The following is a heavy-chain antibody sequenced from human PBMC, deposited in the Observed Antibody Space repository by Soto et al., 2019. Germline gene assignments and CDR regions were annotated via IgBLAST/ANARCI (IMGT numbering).Heavy chain of an antibody. CDR3: AAGGWLPRYY. V-gene: IGHV4-30-2*01. D-gene: IGHD5-12*01. Sequence: QLQLQESGSGLVKPSQTLSLTCAVSGGSISSGGYSWSWIRQPPGKGLEWIGYIYHSGRTYYNPSLKSRVTISVDRTKNQSSLKLSSVTAADTAVYYCAAGGWLPRYYWGQGTLVTVSS. CDR1: GGSISSGGYS. J-gene: IGHJ4*02. CDR2: IYHSGRT.